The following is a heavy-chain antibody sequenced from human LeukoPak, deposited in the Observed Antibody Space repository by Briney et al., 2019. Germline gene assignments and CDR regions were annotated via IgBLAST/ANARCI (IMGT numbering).Heavy chain of an antibody. Sequence: ASVKVSCKASGYTFTGYYMHWARQAPGQGLEWMGWINTYNGNTNYAQKLQGRVTMTTDTSTSTADMELRSLRSDDTAVYYCARDPHEFSSGWSHFEYWGQGTLVTVSS. CDR3: ARDPHEFSSGWSHFEY. CDR2: INTYNGNT. V-gene: IGHV1-18*04. CDR1: GYTFTGYY. D-gene: IGHD6-19*01. J-gene: IGHJ4*02.